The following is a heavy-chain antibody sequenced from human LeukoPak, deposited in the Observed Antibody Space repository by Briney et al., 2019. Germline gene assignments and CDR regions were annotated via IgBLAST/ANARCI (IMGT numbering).Heavy chain of an antibody. V-gene: IGHV1-69*13. J-gene: IGHJ5*02. CDR3: ARSPRYCSSTSCYVTGWFDP. CDR2: IIPIFGTA. CDR1: GYTFNTYG. D-gene: IGHD2-2*01. Sequence: ASVKVSCKASGYTFNTYGINWVRQAPGQGLEWMGGIIPIFGTANYAQKFQGRVTITADESTSTAYMELSSLRSEDTAVYYCARSPRYCSSTSCYVTGWFDPWGQGTLVTVSS.